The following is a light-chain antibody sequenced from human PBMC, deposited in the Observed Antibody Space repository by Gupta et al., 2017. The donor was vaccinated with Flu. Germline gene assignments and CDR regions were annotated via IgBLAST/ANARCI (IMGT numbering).Light chain of an antibody. CDR2: DAS. CDR1: QSVTNNY. V-gene: IGKV3D-20*01. J-gene: IGKJ5*01. Sequence: ATLSLSPGERTTLSCGASQSVTNNYLAWYQQKPGLAPRLLIYDASNRVTGIPDRFSGSGSGTDFTLTISRLEPEDFAVYYCQQYVFLPITFGQGTRLEIE. CDR3: QQYVFLPIT.